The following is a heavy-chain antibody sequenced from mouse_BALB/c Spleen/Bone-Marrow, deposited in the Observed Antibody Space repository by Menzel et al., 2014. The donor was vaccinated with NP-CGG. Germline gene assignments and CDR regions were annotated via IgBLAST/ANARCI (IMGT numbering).Heavy chain of an antibody. CDR2: IRNKANGYTT. CDR1: GFTFTDHY. V-gene: IGHV7-3*02. CDR3: ARDYLYYFDY. J-gene: IGHJ2*01. D-gene: IGHD2-1*01. Sequence: DVKLVESGGGLVQPGGFLRLSCATSGFTFTDHYMSWVRQPPGKALEWLGFIRNKANGYTTEYSASVKGRFTISRDNSQSIVYLQMNTLRAEDSATYYCARDYLYYFDYWGQGTTFTVSS.